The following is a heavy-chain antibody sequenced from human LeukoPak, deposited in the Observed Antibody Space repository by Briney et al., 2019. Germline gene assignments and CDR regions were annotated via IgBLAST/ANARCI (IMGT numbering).Heavy chain of an antibody. CDR2: VSYDGSNK. V-gene: IGHV3-30*03. D-gene: IGHD5-18*01. Sequence: GRSLRLSCAASGFTFSSYGMHWVRQAPGKGLEWVAVVSYDGSNKYYADSVKGRFTISRDNSKNTLYLQMSSLRAEDTAVYYCVGTAMVKGFFDYWGQGTLVTVSS. CDR1: GFTFSSYG. J-gene: IGHJ4*02. CDR3: VGTAMVKGFFDY.